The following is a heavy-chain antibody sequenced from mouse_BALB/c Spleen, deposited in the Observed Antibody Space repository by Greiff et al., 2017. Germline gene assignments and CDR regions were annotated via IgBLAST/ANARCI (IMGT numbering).Heavy chain of an antibody. CDR2: ISYDGSN. V-gene: IGHV3-6*02. CDR1: GYSITSGYY. Sequence: VQLKQSGPGLVKPSQSLSLTCSVTGYSITSGYYWNWIRQFPGNKLEWMGYISYDGSNNYNPSLKNRISITRDTSKNQFFLKLNSVTTEDTATYYCARDGRGNWGQGTSVTVSS. CDR3: ARDGRGN. J-gene: IGHJ4*01. D-gene: IGHD1-1*02.